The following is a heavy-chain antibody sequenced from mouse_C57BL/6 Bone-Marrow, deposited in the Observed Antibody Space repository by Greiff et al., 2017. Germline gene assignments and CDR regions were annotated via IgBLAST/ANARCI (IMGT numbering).Heavy chain of an antibody. J-gene: IGHJ2*01. CDR3: ARGASVYYEYGADY. CDR2: IYPRSGNT. Sequence: QVQLQQSGAELARPGASVKLSCKASGYTFTSYGISWVKQRTGQGLEWIGEIYPRSGNTYYNEKFKGKATLTADKSSSTAYMELRSLTSADSAVYFCARGASVYYEYGADYWGQGTTLTVSS. D-gene: IGHD2-4*01. CDR1: GYTFTSYG. V-gene: IGHV1-81*01.